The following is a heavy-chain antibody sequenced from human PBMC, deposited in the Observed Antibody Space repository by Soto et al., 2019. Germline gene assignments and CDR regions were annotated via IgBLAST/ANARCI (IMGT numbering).Heavy chain of an antibody. J-gene: IGHJ4*02. CDR1: GYTFTAYH. CDR3: ARETIVGTRQFDF. Sequence: QVQLVQSGAEVMKPGASVKVSCKTSGYTFTAYHMHWVRQAPGQGLEWMGWINSNSGDRNYTQKFQGWVTMTRDTSISTVYMELSRLRSDDTAVYYCARETIVGTRQFDFWGQGTLVTVSS. D-gene: IGHD1-26*01. CDR2: INSNSGDR. V-gene: IGHV1-2*04.